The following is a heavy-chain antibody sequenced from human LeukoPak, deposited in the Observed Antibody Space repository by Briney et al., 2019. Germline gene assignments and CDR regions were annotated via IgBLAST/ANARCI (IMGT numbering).Heavy chain of an antibody. CDR2: IYYSGST. CDR3: ARHPSIYYDSSGHYDY. Sequence: SETLSLTCTVSGGSISSSSYYWGWIRQPPGKGLEWIGSIYYSGSTYYNPSLKSRVTISVDTSKNQFSLKLSSVTAADTAVYYCARHPSIYYDSSGHYDYWGQGTLVTV. J-gene: IGHJ4*02. D-gene: IGHD3-22*01. CDR1: GGSISSSSYY. V-gene: IGHV4-39*01.